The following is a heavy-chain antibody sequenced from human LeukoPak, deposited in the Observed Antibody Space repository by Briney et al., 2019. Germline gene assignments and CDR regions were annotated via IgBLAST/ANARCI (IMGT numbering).Heavy chain of an antibody. CDR2: IRVKAYGGAT. CDR3: ICLTEPFDY. J-gene: IGHJ4*02. CDR1: GFTFSSYW. V-gene: IGHV3-49*04. Sequence: GGSLRLSCAASGFTFSSYWMSCVRQAPGEGPEWVGFIRVKAYGGATGYTASVKGRFTISRDDSKSIVYLQMISLRTEDTAVYYCICLTEPFDYWGQGSLVTVSS.